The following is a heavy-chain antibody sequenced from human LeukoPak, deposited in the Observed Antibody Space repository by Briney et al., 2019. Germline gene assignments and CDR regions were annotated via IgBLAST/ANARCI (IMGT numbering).Heavy chain of an antibody. CDR2: ISYDGSNK. J-gene: IGHJ4*02. CDR1: GFTFSSYA. Sequence: PGRSLRLSCAASGFTFSSYAMHWVRQAPGKGLEWVAVISYDGSNKYYADSVKGRFTISRDNAKNSLYLQMNSLRAEDTAVYYCARGYSSGWFDYWGQGTLVTVSS. V-gene: IGHV3-30-3*01. D-gene: IGHD6-19*01. CDR3: ARGYSSGWFDY.